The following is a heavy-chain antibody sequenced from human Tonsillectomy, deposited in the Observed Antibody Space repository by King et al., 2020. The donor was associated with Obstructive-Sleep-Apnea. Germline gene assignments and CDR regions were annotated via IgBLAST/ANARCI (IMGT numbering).Heavy chain of an antibody. CDR1: GYTFTGSY. D-gene: IGHD1-26*01. CDR3: ASGRSGSSPGSPLDY. V-gene: IGHV1-2*04. J-gene: IGHJ4*02. Sequence: VQLVQSGAEVKKPGASVKVSCKASGYTFTGSYMHWVRQAPGQGLEWMGWINPNSGGTNYAQKFQGWVTMTRETSISTAYMELSRLRSDDTAVYYCASGRSGSSPGSPLDYWGQGTLVTVSS. CDR2: INPNSGGT.